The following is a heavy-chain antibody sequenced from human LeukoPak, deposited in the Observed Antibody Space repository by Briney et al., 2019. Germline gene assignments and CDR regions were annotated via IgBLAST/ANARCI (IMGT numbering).Heavy chain of an antibody. CDR3: AKDRLLDY. J-gene: IGHJ4*02. Sequence: GGSLRLSCAASGFTFSSYGIHWVRQAPGKGLEWVAVISYDGSNKYYADSVKGRFTISRDNSKNTLYLQMNSLRAEDTAVYYCAKDRLLDYWGQGTLVTVSS. D-gene: IGHD5/OR15-5a*01. V-gene: IGHV3-30*18. CDR1: GFTFSSYG. CDR2: ISYDGSNK.